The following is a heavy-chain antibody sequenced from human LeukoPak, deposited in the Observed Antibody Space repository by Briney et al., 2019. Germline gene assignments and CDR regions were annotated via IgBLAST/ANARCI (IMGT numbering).Heavy chain of an antibody. CDR1: GYTLTELS. J-gene: IGHJ3*02. D-gene: IGHD2-8*01. CDR2: FDPEDGET. Sequence: ASVKVSCKVSGYTLTELSMHWVRQAPGKGLEWMGGFDPEDGETIYAQKFQGRVTMTEDTSTDTAYMELSSLRSEDTAVYYCAIVAGVGTLPVAFDIWGQGTMVTVSS. CDR3: AIVAGVGTLPVAFDI. V-gene: IGHV1-24*01.